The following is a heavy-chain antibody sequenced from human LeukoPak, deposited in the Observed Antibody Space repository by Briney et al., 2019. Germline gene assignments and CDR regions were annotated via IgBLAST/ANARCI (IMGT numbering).Heavy chain of an antibody. V-gene: IGHV3-7*01. J-gene: IGHJ4*02. CDR3: ARQRRYCSGDNCYQRTFDY. D-gene: IGHD2-15*01. CDR2: IKHDGSEK. CDR1: GFIFNNYW. Sequence: PGGSLRLSCAASGFIFNNYWISWVRQAPGEGLEWVANIKHDGSEKYYVDSVKGRFTISRDSAKNSLYLQMNSLRAEDTAVYYCARQRRYCSGDNCYQRTFDYWGQGTLVTVSS.